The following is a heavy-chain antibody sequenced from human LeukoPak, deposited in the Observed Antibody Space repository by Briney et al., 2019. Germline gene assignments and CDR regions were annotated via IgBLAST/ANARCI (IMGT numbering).Heavy chain of an antibody. CDR1: GYTFTYYY. CDR3: ARDGTFDI. V-gene: IGHV1-2*02. D-gene: IGHD2-15*01. CDR2: INPDSGVT. Sequence: ASVTVSCTASGYTFTYYYMHWVRQAPGQGLEWMGWINPDSGVTNYPQKFQGRVTMTRDTSSSTAYMELIRLRSDDTAVYYCARDGTFDIWGQGTMVTVSS. J-gene: IGHJ3*02.